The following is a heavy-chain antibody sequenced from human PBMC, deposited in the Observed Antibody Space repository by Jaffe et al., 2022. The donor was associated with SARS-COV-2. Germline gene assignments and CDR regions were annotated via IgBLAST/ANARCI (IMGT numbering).Heavy chain of an antibody. V-gene: IGHV3-23*01. CDR2: ISGGGGAT. CDR1: GFTFSNYA. D-gene: IGHD6-13*01. CDR3: ARDKGIGVAGLGGH. Sequence: EEQLLESGGGLVQPGGSLRVSCAASGFTFSNYAINWVRQAPGKGLEWVSGISGGGGATYYADSVKGRFTISRDNSKNTLYIQMNSLRAEDTAVYFCARDKGIGVAGLGGHWGQGTLVTVSS. J-gene: IGHJ4*02.